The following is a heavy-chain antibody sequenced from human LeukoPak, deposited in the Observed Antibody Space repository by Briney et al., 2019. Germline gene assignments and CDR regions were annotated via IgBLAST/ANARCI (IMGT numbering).Heavy chain of an antibody. Sequence: PSETLSLTCTVSGGSIRSYYWSWIRQPAGKGLEWIGRIYTSGSTNYNPSLKSRVTMSVDTSKNQFSLKLSSVTAADTAVYYCARVLWSTTVTTGVDYYYYMDVWGKGTTVTVSS. CDR3: ARVLWSTTVTTGVDYYYYMDV. CDR1: GGSIRSYY. CDR2: IYTSGST. V-gene: IGHV4-4*07. D-gene: IGHD4-17*01. J-gene: IGHJ6*03.